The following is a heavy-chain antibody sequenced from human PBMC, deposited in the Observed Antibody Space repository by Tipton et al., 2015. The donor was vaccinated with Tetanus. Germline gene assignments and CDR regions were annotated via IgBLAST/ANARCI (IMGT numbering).Heavy chain of an antibody. V-gene: IGHV1-69*01. Sequence: QSGAEVKKPGSSVKVSCKASGGTFTNYALSWVRQAPGQGLEWVGGITPIFGTTNSAPKFQGRVTITADESTNTAYMELSNLRSEDTAVYYRARAPNRISRAYDYWGQGTQITVSS. CDR3: ARAPNRISRAYDY. CDR2: ITPIFGTT. CDR1: GGTFTNYA. D-gene: IGHD1-14*01. J-gene: IGHJ4*02.